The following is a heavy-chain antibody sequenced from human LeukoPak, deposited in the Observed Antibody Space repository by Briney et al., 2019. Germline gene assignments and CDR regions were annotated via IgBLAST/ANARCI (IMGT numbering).Heavy chain of an antibody. D-gene: IGHD1-26*01. CDR3: ARLWWELPDY. CDR2: IYYSGST. J-gene: IGHJ4*02. V-gene: IGHV4-39*01. Sequence: SETLSLTCTVSGGSISSSSYYWGWIRQPSGKGLEWIGSIYYSGSTYYNPSLKSRVTISVDTSKNQFSLKLSSVTAADTAVYYCARLWWELPDYWGQGTLVTVSS. CDR1: GGSISSSSYY.